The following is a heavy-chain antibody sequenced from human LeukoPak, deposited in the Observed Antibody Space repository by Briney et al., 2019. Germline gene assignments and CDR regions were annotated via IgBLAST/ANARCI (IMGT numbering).Heavy chain of an antibody. V-gene: IGHV3-7*01. CDR1: GIILSSHW. CDR3: ARVPRRYCSGGRCYSNYYYYYMDV. CDR2: IKQDGSEK. Sequence: GGSLRLSCAASGIILSSHWMSWVRQAPGTGLEWVANIKQDGSEKWYVDSVKGRFTISRDNAKNSLYLQMNSLRAEDTAVYYCARVPRRYCSGGRCYSNYYYYYMDVWGKGTTVTVSS. J-gene: IGHJ6*03. D-gene: IGHD2-15*01.